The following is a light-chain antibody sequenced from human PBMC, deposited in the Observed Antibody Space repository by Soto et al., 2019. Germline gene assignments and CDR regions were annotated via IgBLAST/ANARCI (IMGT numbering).Light chain of an antibody. CDR2: ATS. CDR3: QQYGSSPPLT. V-gene: IGKV3-20*01. J-gene: IGKJ4*01. Sequence: EIVMTQSPGTLSLSPXERATLSCRASQSVSSRYLAWYQQKPGQAPRPLIYATSSRATDVPDRFSGSGSGTDFTLTISRLEPEDFVVYYCQQYGSSPPLTFGGGTKVDIK. CDR1: QSVSSRY.